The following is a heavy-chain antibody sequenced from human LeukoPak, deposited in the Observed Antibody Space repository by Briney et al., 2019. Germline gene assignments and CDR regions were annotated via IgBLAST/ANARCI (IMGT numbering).Heavy chain of an antibody. J-gene: IGHJ4*02. CDR3: AKHSSGYLHFDY. D-gene: IGHD3-22*01. CDR1: GFTFTVYA. CDR2: ICGSGDNT. Sequence: QSGGSLRLSCAASGFTFTVYAVSWVRQAPRKGLEWVSSICGSGDNTHYADSVKGRFTISRDNSKNTLYLQMNSLRAEDTALYYCAKHSSGYLHFDYWGQGTLVTVSS. V-gene: IGHV3-23*01.